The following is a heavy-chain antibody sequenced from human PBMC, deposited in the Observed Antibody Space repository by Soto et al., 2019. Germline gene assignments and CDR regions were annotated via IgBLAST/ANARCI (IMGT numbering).Heavy chain of an antibody. V-gene: IGHV4-39*01. D-gene: IGHD1-26*01. Sequence: SETLSLTCTVSGGSISGSSYYWGWIRQPPGKGLEWIGSIYYSGSTYYNPSLKSRVTISVDTSKNQFSLKLSSVTAADTAVYYCARRGSYYSSFDYWGQGTLVTVSS. J-gene: IGHJ4*02. CDR2: IYYSGST. CDR3: ARRGSYYSSFDY. CDR1: GGSISGSSYY.